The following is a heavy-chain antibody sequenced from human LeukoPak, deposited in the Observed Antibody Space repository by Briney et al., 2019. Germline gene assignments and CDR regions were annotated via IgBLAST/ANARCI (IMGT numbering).Heavy chain of an antibody. CDR2: INPSGGTT. D-gene: IGHD3-22*01. V-gene: IGHV1-46*01. CDR1: GGTFSSYA. CDR3: ARGPRDYYDRGDEFDY. J-gene: IGHJ4*02. Sequence: GASVKVSCKASGGTFSSYAISWVRQAPGQGLEWMGIINPSGGTTNYAQKFRGRVTMTRDMSTSTVYMELSSLRSEDTAVYYCARGPRDYYDRGDEFDYWGQGTLVTVSS.